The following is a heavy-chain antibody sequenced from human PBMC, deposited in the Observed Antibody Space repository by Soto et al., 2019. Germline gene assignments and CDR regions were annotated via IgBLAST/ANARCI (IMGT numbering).Heavy chain of an antibody. D-gene: IGHD3-3*01. Sequence: EVQLVESGGGLVKPGGSLRLSCAASGFTFSNAWMNWVRQAPGKGLEWVGRIKSKTDGGTTDYAAPVKDRFTISRDDSKNTLYLQMNSLKTEDTAVYYCTTVEVIFYYYYYYGMDVWGQGTTVTVSS. V-gene: IGHV3-15*07. CDR3: TTVEVIFYYYYYYGMDV. CDR2: IKSKTDGGTT. J-gene: IGHJ6*02. CDR1: GFTFSNAW.